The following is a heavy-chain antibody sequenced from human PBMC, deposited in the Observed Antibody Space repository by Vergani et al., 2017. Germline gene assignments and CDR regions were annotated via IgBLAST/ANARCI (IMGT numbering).Heavy chain of an antibody. J-gene: IGHJ6*03. CDR1: GFTFSSYW. V-gene: IGHV3-74*01. CDR2: INSDGSST. Sequence: EVQLVESGGGLVQPGGSLRLSCAASGFTFSSYWMHWVRQAPGKGLVWVSRINSDGSSTSYADSVKGRFTISRDNAKNTLYLQMNSLRADDTAVYYCARAGYYDSSGYSHYYYYMDVWGKGTTVTVSS. D-gene: IGHD3-22*01. CDR3: ARAGYYDSSGYSHYYYYMDV.